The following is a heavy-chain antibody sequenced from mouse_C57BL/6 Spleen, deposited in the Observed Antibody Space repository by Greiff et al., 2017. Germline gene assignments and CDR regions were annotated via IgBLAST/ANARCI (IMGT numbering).Heavy chain of an antibody. CDR2: INPGSGDT. J-gene: IGHJ2*01. CDR3: ARFDYYGSSALDY. V-gene: IGHV1-54*01. Sequence: QVQLQQSGAELVRPGTSVKVSCKASGYAFTNYLIEWVKQRPGQGLEWIGVINPGSGDTNYNGKFKGKATLTADKSSSTAYMQLSSLTSEDSAVYFCARFDYYGSSALDYWGQGTTLTVSS. CDR1: GYAFTNYL. D-gene: IGHD1-1*01.